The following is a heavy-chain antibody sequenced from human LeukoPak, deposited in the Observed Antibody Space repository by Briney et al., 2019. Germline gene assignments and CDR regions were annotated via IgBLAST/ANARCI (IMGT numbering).Heavy chain of an antibody. CDR2: ISGSGGST. J-gene: IGHJ5*02. D-gene: IGHD2-15*01. CDR3: ARGIVVVVTATSNWFDP. V-gene: IGHV3-23*01. Sequence: QPGGSLRLSCAASGFTFSRYGMSWVRQAPGKGLEWVSAISGSGGSTYYADSVKGRFTISSDNSKNTLYLQMNNLRAEDTAVYYCARGIVVVVTATSNWFDPWGQGTLVTVSS. CDR1: GFTFSRYG.